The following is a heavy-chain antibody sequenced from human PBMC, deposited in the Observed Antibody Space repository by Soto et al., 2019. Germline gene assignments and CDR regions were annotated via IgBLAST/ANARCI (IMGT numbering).Heavy chain of an antibody. CDR2: IYYSGST. CDR1: GGYISSSSYY. J-gene: IGHJ4*02. D-gene: IGHD6-13*01. CDR3: ARHVDSSWMYYFDY. V-gene: IGHV4-39*01. Sequence: PSETLSLTSTVSGGYISSSSYYWGWIRQPPGKGLEWIGSIYYSGSTYYNPSLKSRVTISVDTSKNQFSLKLSSVTAADTAVYYRARHVDSSWMYYFDYWGQGTLVTVSS.